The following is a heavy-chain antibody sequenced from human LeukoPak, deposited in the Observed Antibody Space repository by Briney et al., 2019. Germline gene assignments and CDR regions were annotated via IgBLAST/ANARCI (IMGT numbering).Heavy chain of an antibody. J-gene: IGHJ3*02. CDR1: GFTFSNAW. D-gene: IGHD1-7*01. CDR3: ARPSGTWGAFDI. Sequence: GGSLRLSCAASGFTFSNAWLNWVRQAPGKGLEWVSAISGSGGSTYYADSVKGRFTISRDNSKNTMYLQLNRVRFEDTAVYYCARPSGTWGAFDIWGQGTLVTVSS. CDR2: ISGSGGST. V-gene: IGHV3-23*01.